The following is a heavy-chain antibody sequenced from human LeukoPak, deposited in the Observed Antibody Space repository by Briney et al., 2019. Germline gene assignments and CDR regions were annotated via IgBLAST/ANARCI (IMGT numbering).Heavy chain of an antibody. V-gene: IGHV4-59*12. D-gene: IGHD1-26*01. J-gene: IGHJ4*02. CDR1: GGSISSYY. CDR3: ARERIDGSRGFDY. CDR2: IYYSGST. Sequence: SETLSLTCTVSGGSISSYYWSWIRQPPGKGLEWIGYIYYSGSTNYNPSLKSRVTISVDTSKNQFSLKLSSVTAADTAVYYCARERIDGSRGFDYWGQGTLVTVSS.